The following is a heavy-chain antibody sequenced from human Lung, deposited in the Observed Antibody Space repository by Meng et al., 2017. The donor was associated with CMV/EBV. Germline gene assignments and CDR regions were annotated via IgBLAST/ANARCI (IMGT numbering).Heavy chain of an antibody. CDR1: GYTCSNYG. J-gene: IGHJ3*01. D-gene: IGHD1-26*01. V-gene: IGHV1-18*01. CDR3: ARDWECLARSDVFDF. Sequence: ASVNVSCKASGYTCSNYGISWVRQAPGQGREWMGWVGGCDGDTNYGLELRGRVTMTTDTSTKTVYMEVRSLTSDCTAVHYCARDWECLARSDVFDFWGQGTMVTVSS. CDR2: VGGCDGDT.